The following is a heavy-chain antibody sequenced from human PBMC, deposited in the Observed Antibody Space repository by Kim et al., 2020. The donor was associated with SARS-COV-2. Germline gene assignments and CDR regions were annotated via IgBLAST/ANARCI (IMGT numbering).Heavy chain of an antibody. CDR2: ISGSGGST. CDR3: AKGKGGTGFLNWFDP. Sequence: GGSLRLSCAASGFTFSSYAMSWVRQAPGKGLKWVSAISGSGGSTYYTDTVKGRFTISRDNSKNTLYLQMNSLRAEDTAVYYCAKGKGGTGFLNWFDPWGQGALVTVSS. J-gene: IGHJ5*02. D-gene: IGHD3-9*01. CDR1: GFTFSSYA. V-gene: IGHV3-23*01.